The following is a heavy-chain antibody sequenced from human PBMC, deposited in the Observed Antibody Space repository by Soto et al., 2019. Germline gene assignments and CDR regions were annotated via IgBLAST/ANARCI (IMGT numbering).Heavy chain of an antibody. CDR2: IIPSLGIA. CDR1: GGTFSSYT. J-gene: IGHJ4*02. Sequence: QVQLVQSGAEVKKPGSSVKVSCKASGGTFSSYTISWVRQAPGQGLEWMGRIIPSLGIANYAQKFQGRVTITADKSTSTADMELSSLRSEDTAVYYCARFYGDYGPFDYWGQGTLVTVSS. D-gene: IGHD4-17*01. CDR3: ARFYGDYGPFDY. V-gene: IGHV1-69*02.